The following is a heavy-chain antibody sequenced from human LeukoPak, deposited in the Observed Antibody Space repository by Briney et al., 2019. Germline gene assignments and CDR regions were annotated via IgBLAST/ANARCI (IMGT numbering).Heavy chain of an antibody. CDR3: ARGRISYGYYRYYCGMDV. J-gene: IGHJ6*04. D-gene: IGHD5-18*01. V-gene: IGHV4-34*01. CDR2: INHSGST. Sequence: SETLSLTCAVYGGSFSGYYWSWIRQPPGKGLEWIGDINHSGSTNYNPSLKSRVTISVDTSKNQFSLKLSSVTAADTAVYYCARGRISYGYYRYYCGMDVWGKGTTVTVSS. CDR1: GGSFSGYY.